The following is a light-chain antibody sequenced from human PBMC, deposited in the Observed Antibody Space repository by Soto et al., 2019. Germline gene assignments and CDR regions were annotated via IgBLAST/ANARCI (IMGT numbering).Light chain of an antibody. J-gene: IGKJ1*01. CDR1: QSVSST. Sequence: EIVMTQSPATLSVSPGERATLSCRASQSVSSTVAWYQQKPGQAPRLLIYGASTRATGIPASFSGSGSGTDFTLTISRLEPEDFAVYYCQQYGSSPWTFGQGTKVDIK. CDR3: QQYGSSPWT. V-gene: IGKV3-15*01. CDR2: GAS.